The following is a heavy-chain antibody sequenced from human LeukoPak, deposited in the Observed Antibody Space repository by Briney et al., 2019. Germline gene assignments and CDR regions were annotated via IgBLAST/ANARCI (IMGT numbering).Heavy chain of an antibody. Sequence: GGSLRLSCAASGLTVSNNYMIWVRQVPGKGLEWVSVIYSGGSTFYADSVKGRFTISRDNSKNTLYLQMNSLRAEDTAVYYCARDSWDYVGGQGTLVTVSS. CDR1: GLTVSNNY. D-gene: IGHD3-16*01. CDR2: IYSGGST. J-gene: IGHJ4*02. V-gene: IGHV3-53*01. CDR3: ARDSWDYV.